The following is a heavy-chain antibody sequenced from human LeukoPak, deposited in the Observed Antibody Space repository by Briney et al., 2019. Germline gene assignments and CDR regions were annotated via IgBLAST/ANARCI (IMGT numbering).Heavy chain of an antibody. CDR1: GDSISTSNSY. J-gene: IGHJ5*02. V-gene: IGHV4-61*01. Sequence: SETLSLTCTVSGDSISTSNSYWGWIRQPPWKGLEWIGYIYYSGSTNYNPSLKSRVTISVDTSKNQFSLKLSSVTAADTAVYYCARDNSVGDNAWWFDPWGQGTLVTVSS. CDR3: ARDNSVGDNAWWFDP. CDR2: IYYSGST. D-gene: IGHD1-26*01.